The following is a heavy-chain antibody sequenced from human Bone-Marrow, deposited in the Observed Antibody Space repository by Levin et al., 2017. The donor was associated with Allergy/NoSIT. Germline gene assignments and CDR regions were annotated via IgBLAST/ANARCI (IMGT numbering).Heavy chain of an antibody. V-gene: IGHV2-5*02. J-gene: IGHJ4*02. CDR2: IYLDDDK. CDR3: AHSHTGDYSNSFNFDY. CDR1: GFSLRPNGVG. D-gene: IGHD4-11*01. Sequence: SGPTLVKPTQTLTLTCSFSGFSLRPNGVGVGWIRPPPGKALEWLALIYLDDDKRYSPSLKSRLTITKDTSKNQVVHIMTNMDTVDTATYYCAHSHTGDYSNSFNFDYWGQGALVTVSS.